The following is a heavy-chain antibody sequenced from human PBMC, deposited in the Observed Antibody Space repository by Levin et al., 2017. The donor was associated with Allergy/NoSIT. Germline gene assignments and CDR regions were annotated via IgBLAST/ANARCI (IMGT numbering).Heavy chain of an antibody. D-gene: IGHD1-1*01. V-gene: IGHV1-58*01. CDR1: GFPFSTSA. CDR2: IVVGNGKV. J-gene: IGHJ6*02. Sequence: GASVKVSCKASGFPFSTSAVQWVRQARGRRLEWLGWIVVGNGKVKYTEKFQGRVTITRDMSTSTVFLDLNSLRSEDTAVYYCAADDLTTGVWGRGTTVTVSS. CDR3: AADDLTTGV.